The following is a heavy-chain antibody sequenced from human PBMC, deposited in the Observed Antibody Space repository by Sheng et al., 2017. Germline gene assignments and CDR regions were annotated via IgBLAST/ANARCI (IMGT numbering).Heavy chain of an antibody. Sequence: EVQLVESGGGLVQPGGSLRLSCAASGFTFSSYWMHWVRQAPGKGLVWVSRINSDGSSTSYADSVKGRFTISRDNAKNTLYLQMNSLRAEDTAVYYCARDEVGRITIFGVVILGYFDLWGRGTLVTVSS. CDR3: ARDEVGRITIFGVVILGYFDL. V-gene: IGHV3-74*01. J-gene: IGHJ2*01. D-gene: IGHD3-3*01. CDR2: INSDGSST. CDR1: GFTFSSYW.